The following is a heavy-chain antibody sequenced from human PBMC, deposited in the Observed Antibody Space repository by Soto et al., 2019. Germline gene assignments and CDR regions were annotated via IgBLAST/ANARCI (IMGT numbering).Heavy chain of an antibody. CDR2: ISPSDTTI. CDR1: GFSFSSYS. CDR3: ARLLYDSGDYVGY. Sequence: EAQLVESGGTLVQPGVSLRLSCVASGFSFSSYSMNWVRLAPGKGLEWVAYISPSDTTIYYADSVQGRFTISRDDSKNSVYLQMDGLRVDDSALYYCARLLYDSGDYVGYWGQGTRVTVSA. V-gene: IGHV3-48*01. D-gene: IGHD4-17*01. J-gene: IGHJ4*02.